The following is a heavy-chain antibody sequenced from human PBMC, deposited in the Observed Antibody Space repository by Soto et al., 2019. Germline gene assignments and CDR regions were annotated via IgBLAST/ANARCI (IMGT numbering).Heavy chain of an antibody. J-gene: IGHJ4*02. CDR1: VGSISSYY. Sequence: SETLSLTCTVSVGSISSYYWSWIRQPPGKGLEGIGYIYYSGSTNYNPSLKSRVTISVDTSKNQFSLKLSSVTAADTAVYYCARGHDYVWGSYRPTFDYWGQGTLVTVSS. V-gene: IGHV4-59*12. CDR3: ARGHDYVWGSYRPTFDY. CDR2: IYYSGST. D-gene: IGHD3-16*02.